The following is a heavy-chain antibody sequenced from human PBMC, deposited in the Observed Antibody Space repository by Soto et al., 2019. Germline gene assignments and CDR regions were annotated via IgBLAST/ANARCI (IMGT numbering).Heavy chain of an antibody. CDR3: ARDPYSSSSWVFYYYGMDV. CDR1: GGTFSSYA. J-gene: IGHJ6*02. V-gene: IGHV1-69*13. D-gene: IGHD6-6*01. Sequence: GASVKVSCKASGGTFSSYAISWVRQAPGQGLEWMGGIIPIFGTANYAQKFQGRVTITADESTSTAYMELSSLRSEDTAVYYCARDPYSSSSWVFYYYGMDVWGQGTTVTVSS. CDR2: IIPIFGTA.